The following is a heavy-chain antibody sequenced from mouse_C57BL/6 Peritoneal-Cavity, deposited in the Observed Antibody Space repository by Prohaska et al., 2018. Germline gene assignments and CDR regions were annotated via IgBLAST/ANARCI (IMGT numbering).Heavy chain of an antibody. CDR1: GFSLSTSGMG. D-gene: IGHD2-3*01. Sequence: QVTLKESGPGILQSSQTLSLTCSFSGFSLSTSGMGVSWTRQPSGKGLEWLAHIYWDDDKRYNPSLKSRLTISKDTSRNQVFLKITSVDTADTATYYCARDGYLYAMDYWGQGTSVTVSS. V-gene: IGHV8-12*01. CDR3: ARDGYLYAMDY. J-gene: IGHJ4*01. CDR2: IYWDDDK.